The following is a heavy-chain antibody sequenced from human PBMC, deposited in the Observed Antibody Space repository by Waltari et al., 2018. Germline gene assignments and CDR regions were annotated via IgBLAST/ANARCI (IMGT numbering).Heavy chain of an antibody. J-gene: IGHJ4*02. CDR2: IDPEDGET. V-gene: IGHV1-69-2*01. CDR3: APLPGGSGQTFDY. CDR1: GYTFVDYF. D-gene: IGHD3-10*01. Sequence: EVELVQSGAEVKKPGATVKISCKASGYTFVDYFRPWVQQAPGKGLEWMGRIDPEDGETVYSEKFQGRVTITADTSTDTAYMELSSLTSGDTAVYYCAPLPGGSGQTFDYWGQGTLVTVSS.